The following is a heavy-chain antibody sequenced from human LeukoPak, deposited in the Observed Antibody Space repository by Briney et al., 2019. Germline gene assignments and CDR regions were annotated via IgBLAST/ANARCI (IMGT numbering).Heavy chain of an antibody. V-gene: IGHV3-23*01. CDR1: GFTFDIFA. D-gene: IGHD1-26*01. Sequence: PGGSLELSCAASGFTFDIFAMSWIRQAPGRGLEWVSTISGSGGSTYYADSVKGRFTISRDNSKNTPYLQMSSLRAEDTAVYYCAKDYPRIYSGSSKNAFDIWGQGTMVTVSS. CDR2: ISGSGGST. J-gene: IGHJ3*02. CDR3: AKDYPRIYSGSSKNAFDI.